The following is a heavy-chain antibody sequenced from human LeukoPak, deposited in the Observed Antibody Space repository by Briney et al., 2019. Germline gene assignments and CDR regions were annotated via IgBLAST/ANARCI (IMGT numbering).Heavy chain of an antibody. J-gene: IGHJ4*02. V-gene: IGHV3-23*01. CDR3: AKDSAWFELYYFDY. D-gene: IGHD3-10*01. CDR1: GFTFDSYA. Sequence: PGGSLRLSCVASGFTFDSYAMTWVRQAPGKGLEWISSISLSGGSTYYADSVKGRLTISRDNSRNTLYLQMNSLRAEDTAVYYCAKDSAWFELYYFDYWGQGTLVTVSS. CDR2: ISLSGGST.